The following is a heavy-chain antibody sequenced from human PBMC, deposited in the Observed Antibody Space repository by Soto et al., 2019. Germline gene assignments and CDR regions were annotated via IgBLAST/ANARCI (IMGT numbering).Heavy chain of an antibody. CDR3: ASGPRPIAGAGYYFAY. V-gene: IGHV3-72*01. CDR1: GFTFSDNY. CDR2: SRNKANRYTT. Sequence: EVQLVESGGGLVQPGGSLRLSCAASGFTFSDNYMDWVRQAPGKGLEWIGRSRNKANRYTTEYAASVKGRFTISRDDLKILVYLQMNSLKTEDTAVYFWASGPRPIAGAGYYFAYWGPGTPVTVSS. D-gene: IGHD6-13*01. J-gene: IGHJ4*02.